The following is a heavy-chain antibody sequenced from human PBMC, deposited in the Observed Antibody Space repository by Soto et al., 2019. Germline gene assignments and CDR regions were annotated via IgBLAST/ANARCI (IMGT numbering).Heavy chain of an antibody. Sequence: SETLSLTCAVYRGSFSGYYWSWIRQPPGKGLEWIGDIGYSGSTHYNPSLTSRVNISIDTSKNQFSLRLSSVTAADTAVYYCARLWFGSVDGLPNNWFVPWGQGTLVTVSS. CDR3: ARLWFGSVDGLPNNWFVP. CDR1: RGSFSGYY. CDR2: IGYSGST. J-gene: IGHJ5*02. D-gene: IGHD3-10*01. V-gene: IGHV4-34*01.